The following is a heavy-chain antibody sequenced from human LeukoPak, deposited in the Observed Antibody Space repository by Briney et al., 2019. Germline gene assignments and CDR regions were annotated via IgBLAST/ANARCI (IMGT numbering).Heavy chain of an antibody. CDR2: INHSGST. CDR1: GGSFSGYY. CDR3: ARGRAVTKYQGLIDY. D-gene: IGHD4-17*01. J-gene: IGHJ4*02. Sequence: TPSETLSLTCAVYGGSFSGYYWTWIRQPPGKGLEWIGEINHSGSTNHNPSLKSRVTIPVDTSKNQFSLKLSSVTAADTAVYYCARGRAVTKYQGLIDYWGQGALVTVSS. V-gene: IGHV4-34*01.